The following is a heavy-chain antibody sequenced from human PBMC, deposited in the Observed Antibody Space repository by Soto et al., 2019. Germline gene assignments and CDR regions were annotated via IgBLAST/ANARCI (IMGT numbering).Heavy chain of an antibody. CDR3: ARIKWGLDYYSGMDV. Sequence: ASVKVSCKASGYTFSDYFIQWLRRAPGQGLEWVAWINPKTAATNYAKKFQDRVTVTSDTSFSTAYLELTRLRPDDTALYYCARIKWGLDYYSGMDVWGQGPEVPVYS. V-gene: IGHV1-2*02. D-gene: IGHD1-26*01. CDR1: GYTFSDYF. CDR2: INPKTAAT. J-gene: IGHJ6*02.